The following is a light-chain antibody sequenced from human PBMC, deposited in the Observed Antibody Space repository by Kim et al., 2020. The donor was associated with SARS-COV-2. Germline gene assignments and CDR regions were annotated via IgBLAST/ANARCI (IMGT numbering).Light chain of an antibody. V-gene: IGKV4-1*01. CDR3: QQYYSTPYT. Sequence: ATINCNSRQSVLSSSNIQNYLAWYQQKPGQPPKLLIYWASTREYGVPDRFSGSGSGTDFTLTISSLQAEDVAVYYCQQYYSTPYTFGQGTKLEI. CDR2: WAS. CDR1: QSVLSSSNIQNY. J-gene: IGKJ2*01.